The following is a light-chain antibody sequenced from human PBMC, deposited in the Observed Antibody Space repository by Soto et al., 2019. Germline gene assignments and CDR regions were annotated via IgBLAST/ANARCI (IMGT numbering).Light chain of an antibody. V-gene: IGKV3-15*01. CDR1: QSVGSN. Sequence: EVVMTQSPATLSVSPGERATRSCRASQSVGSNFACYQQKPGQAPRLLIYGASTRATDIPGRFSGSGSGTEFTLTLSSLQSEDFAVYYCQQYNNWPRTFGQGTKVEIK. J-gene: IGKJ1*01. CDR2: GAS. CDR3: QQYNNWPRT.